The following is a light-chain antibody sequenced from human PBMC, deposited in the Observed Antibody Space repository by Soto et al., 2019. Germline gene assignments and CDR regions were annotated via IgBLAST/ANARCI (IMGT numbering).Light chain of an antibody. J-gene: IGKJ2*01. CDR2: GAS. V-gene: IGKV3-20*01. CDR3: QQYGSPPPYT. Sequence: EIVLTQSPVTLSLSPGERATLSCRASHSVGNSYLAWYQQKPGQAPRLLIYGASGRATGIPDRFSGGGSGTDFTLTISRLEPEDFAVYYCQQYGSPPPYTFGRGTKVDIK. CDR1: HSVGNSY.